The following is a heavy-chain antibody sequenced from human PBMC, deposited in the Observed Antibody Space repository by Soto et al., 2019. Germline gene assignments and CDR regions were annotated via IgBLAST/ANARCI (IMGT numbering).Heavy chain of an antibody. CDR2: IIPFLGTT. CDR1: GGTFSSEA. V-gene: IGHV1-69*08. J-gene: IGHJ3*01. D-gene: IGHD1-1*01. Sequence: QVQLVQSGAEVKSPGSSVKVSCKAAGGTFSSEAINGVRQAPGQGLEWMGRIIPFLGTTNYAQKFQVRVTITADKSTSTDYMELSSLRAEDSAVYYCAKERRNDGFPDGFDVWGLGTMVTVSS. CDR3: AKERRNDGFPDGFDV.